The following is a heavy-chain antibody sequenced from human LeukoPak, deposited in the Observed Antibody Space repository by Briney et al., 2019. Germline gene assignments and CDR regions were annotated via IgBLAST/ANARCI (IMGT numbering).Heavy chain of an antibody. D-gene: IGHD4-23*01. Sequence: GGSLRLSCAASGLTFRTYSMNWVRQAPGKGLEWVSYISSGGSTIYYADSVKGRFTISRDISKNTLYLQMSSLRAEDTAVYYCARRAGGYSHPYDYWGQGVLVTVSS. CDR2: ISSGGSTI. CDR3: ARRAGGYSHPYDY. J-gene: IGHJ4*02. CDR1: GLTFRTYS. V-gene: IGHV3-48*01.